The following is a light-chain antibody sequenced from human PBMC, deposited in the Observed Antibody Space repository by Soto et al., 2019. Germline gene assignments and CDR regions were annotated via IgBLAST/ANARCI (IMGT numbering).Light chain of an antibody. Sequence: DIQMTQSPSSLSASVGDRVTITCRASQGIVNYLAWYQHKPGKVPKLLIYGASTLQSGVPSRFSGGGSGTEFTLTIRSMQTEDVANYYCQKYNSALFTFGPGTKVDIK. CDR3: QKYNSALFT. V-gene: IGKV1-27*01. J-gene: IGKJ3*01. CDR2: GAS. CDR1: QGIVNY.